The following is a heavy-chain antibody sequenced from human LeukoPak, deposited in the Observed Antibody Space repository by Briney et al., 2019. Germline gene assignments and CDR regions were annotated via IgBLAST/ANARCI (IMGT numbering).Heavy chain of an antibody. CDR1: GFIFSSYA. J-gene: IGHJ4*02. V-gene: IGHV3-30*03. CDR3: AGVSESGWLYFDY. CDR2: ISYDGSNK. Sequence: GGSLRLSCAASGFIFSSYALHWVRQAPGKGLEWVAVISYDGSNKDYADSVKGRFSISRDNSKNTLYLQMSSLRNEDTAIYYCAGVSESGWLYFDYWGQATLVTVSS. D-gene: IGHD6-19*01.